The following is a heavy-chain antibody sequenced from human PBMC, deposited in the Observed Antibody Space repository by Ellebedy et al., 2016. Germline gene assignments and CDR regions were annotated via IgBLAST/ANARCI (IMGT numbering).Heavy chain of an antibody. CDR2: ISSSSSTI. CDR3: ASWVNGVWLRPFDY. V-gene: IGHV3-48*04. J-gene: IGHJ4*02. Sequence: GESLKISXAASGFTFSSYGMHWVRQAPRKGLEWVSYISSSSSTIYYADSVKGRFTISRDNAKNSLYLQMNSLRAEDTAVYYCASWVNGVWLRPFDYWGQGTLVTVSS. CDR1: GFTFSSYG. D-gene: IGHD5-12*01.